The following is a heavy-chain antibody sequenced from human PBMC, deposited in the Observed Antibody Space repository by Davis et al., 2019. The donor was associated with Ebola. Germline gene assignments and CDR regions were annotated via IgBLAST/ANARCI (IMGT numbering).Heavy chain of an antibody. CDR1: GYTFTSYD. CDR2: MNPNSGNT. D-gene: IGHD7-27*01. CDR3: ARGRQRTNWGSNWFDP. Sequence: ASVKVSCKASGYTFTSYDINWVRQATGQGFEWMGWMNPNSGNTGYAQKFQGRVTITRNTSISTAYMELSSLRSEDTAVYYCARGRQRTNWGSNWFDPWGQGTLVTVSS. V-gene: IGHV1-8*03. J-gene: IGHJ5*02.